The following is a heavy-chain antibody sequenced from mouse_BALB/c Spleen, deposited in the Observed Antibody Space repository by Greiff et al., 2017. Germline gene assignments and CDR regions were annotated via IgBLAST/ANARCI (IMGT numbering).Heavy chain of an antibody. CDR2: ISSGGST. V-gene: IGHV5-6-5*01. CDR1: GFTFSSYA. CDR3: ARGPSHYYGSPYAMDY. J-gene: IGHJ4*01. D-gene: IGHD1-1*01. Sequence: EVQLVESGGGLVKPGGSLKLSCAASGFTFSSYAMSWVRQTPEKRLEWVASISSGGSTYYPDSVKGRFTISRDNARNILYLQMSSLRSEDTAMYYCARGPSHYYGSPYAMDYWGQGTSVTVSS.